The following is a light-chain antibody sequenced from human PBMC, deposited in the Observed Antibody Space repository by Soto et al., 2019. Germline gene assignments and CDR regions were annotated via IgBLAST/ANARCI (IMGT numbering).Light chain of an antibody. CDR1: SSDVGDYNY. V-gene: IGLV2-14*01. CDR2: EVS. Sequence: QSALTQPASVSGSPGQSITISRSGSSSDVGDYNYVSWYQQHPGKAPKLMIYEVSNRPSGVSNRFSGSKSGNTASLTISGLQAEDEAEYYCSSYTSSSTPVLFGGGTKVTVL. J-gene: IGLJ2*01. CDR3: SSYTSSSTPVL.